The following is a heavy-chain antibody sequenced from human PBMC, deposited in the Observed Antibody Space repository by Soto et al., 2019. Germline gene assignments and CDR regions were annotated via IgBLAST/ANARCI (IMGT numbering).Heavy chain of an antibody. D-gene: IGHD5-18*01. CDR3: AGYSDAFDI. J-gene: IGHJ3*02. Sequence: WTWIRQHPGKGLEWIGYIYYSGSTSYNPSLKSRVTISVDTSQNQFSLKLSSVTAADTAVYYCAGYSDAFDIWGRGTKVTVSS. CDR2: IYYSGST. V-gene: IGHV4-31*02.